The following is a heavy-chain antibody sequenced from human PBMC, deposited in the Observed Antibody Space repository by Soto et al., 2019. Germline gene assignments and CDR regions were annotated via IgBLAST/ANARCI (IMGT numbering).Heavy chain of an antibody. V-gene: IGHV3-74*01. CDR2: INSDGSST. CDR3: ARALDFWSGYSIDY. D-gene: IGHD3-3*01. CDR1: EFTFSNYW. Sequence: GRSLRLSCAASEFTFSNYWMHWIRQAPGKGLVWVSRINSDGSSTSYADSVKGRFTISRDNAKNTLYLQMNSLRAEDTAVYYCARALDFWSGYSIDYWGQGTLVTVSS. J-gene: IGHJ4*02.